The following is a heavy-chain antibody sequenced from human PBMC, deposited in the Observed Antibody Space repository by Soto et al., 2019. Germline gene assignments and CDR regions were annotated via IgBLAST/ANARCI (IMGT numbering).Heavy chain of an antibody. Sequence: EVQLVESGGGLVQPGGSLRLSCAASGFTFSSYSMNWVRQAPGKGLEWVSYISSSSSTIYYADSVKGRFTISRDNAKNSLYLQMNSLRAEDTAVYYCARVNDYGDYGGYYFDYWGQGTLVTVSS. CDR3: ARVNDYGDYGGYYFDY. V-gene: IGHV3-48*01. J-gene: IGHJ4*02. CDR2: ISSSSSTI. CDR1: GFTFSSYS. D-gene: IGHD4-17*01.